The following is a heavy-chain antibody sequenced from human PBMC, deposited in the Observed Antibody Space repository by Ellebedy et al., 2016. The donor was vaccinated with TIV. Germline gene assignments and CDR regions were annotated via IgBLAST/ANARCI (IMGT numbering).Heavy chain of an antibody. Sequence: MPSETLSLTCAISGDSVSSISAAWNWIRQSPSRGLEWLGRTYYRSKWYNDYAISVKSRITIHPDTSKNQFSLHLNSVTPDDTAVYYCARDDGYSSSRPQIHWGQGTLVTVSS. CDR1: GDSVSSISAA. V-gene: IGHV6-1*01. CDR2: TYYRSKWYN. CDR3: ARDDGYSSSRPQIH. J-gene: IGHJ4*02. D-gene: IGHD6-13*01.